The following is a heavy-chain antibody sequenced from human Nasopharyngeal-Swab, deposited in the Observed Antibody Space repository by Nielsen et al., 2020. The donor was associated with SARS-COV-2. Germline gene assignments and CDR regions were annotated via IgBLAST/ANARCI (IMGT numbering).Heavy chain of an antibody. V-gene: IGHV3-11*06. Sequence: GGSLRLSCAASGFTFSDYYMSWIRQAPGKGLEWVSYISSSSSYTNYADSVKGRFTISRDNAKNSLYLQMNSLRAEDTAVYYCARAYVQLWSGGYWGQGTLVTVSS. CDR2: ISSSSSYT. CDR3: ARAYVQLWSGGY. J-gene: IGHJ4*02. D-gene: IGHD5-18*01. CDR1: GFTFSDYY.